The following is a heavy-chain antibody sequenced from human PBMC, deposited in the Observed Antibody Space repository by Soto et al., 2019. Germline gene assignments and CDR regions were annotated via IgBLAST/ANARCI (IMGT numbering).Heavy chain of an antibody. D-gene: IGHD6-13*01. CDR3: ARVMDPIFAAGMDY. CDR1: GFTFSSYA. J-gene: IGHJ4*02. CDR2: ISGSGGST. V-gene: IGHV3-23*01. Sequence: PGGSLRLSCAASGFTFSSYAMSWVRQAPGKGLEWVSAISGSGGSTYYADSVKGRFTISRDNSKNTLYLQMNSLRAEDTAVYYCARVMDPIFAAGMDYWGQGTLVTVSS.